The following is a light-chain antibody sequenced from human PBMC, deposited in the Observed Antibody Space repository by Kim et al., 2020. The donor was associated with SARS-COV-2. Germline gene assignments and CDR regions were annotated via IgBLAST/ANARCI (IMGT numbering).Light chain of an antibody. Sequence: QLVLTQSPSASASLGASVKLTCTLSSGHSTYSIAWHQQQPEKGPRYLMEVKGDGSHIKGDGIPDRFSGSSSGAERYLTVSSLQSEDEADYYCQTWGTGIRVFGGGTQLTVL. CDR1: SGHSTYS. CDR3: QTWGTGIRV. V-gene: IGLV4-69*01. J-gene: IGLJ3*02. CDR2: VKGDGSH.